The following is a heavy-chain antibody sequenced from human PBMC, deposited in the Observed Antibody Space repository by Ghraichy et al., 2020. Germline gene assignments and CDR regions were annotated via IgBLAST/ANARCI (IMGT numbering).Heavy chain of an antibody. J-gene: IGHJ4*02. V-gene: IGHV4-34*01. Sequence: SETLSLTCAVHGGSLSGYYWSWIRQSPGMGLELIGEITHSGSTNYNPSLKSRVTISLDTSKNQFSLNLNSVTAADTAVYYCARGDVGARLGHWGQGTLVTVSS. CDR3: ARGDVGARLGH. D-gene: IGHD6-6*01. CDR1: GGSLSGYY. CDR2: ITHSGST.